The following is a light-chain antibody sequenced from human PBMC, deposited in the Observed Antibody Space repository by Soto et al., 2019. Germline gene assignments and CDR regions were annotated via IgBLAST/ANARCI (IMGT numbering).Light chain of an antibody. J-gene: IGKJ4*01. V-gene: IGKV3-20*01. CDR1: QSVSSHY. Sequence: EIVLTQSPGTLSLSPGERATLSCRASQSVSSHYLAWYQQKPGQAPRLLIYGASTRATGIPDRFSGSGSGTDFTLTITRLEPEDFAVYSCQKYGSSPTFGGGTTVEIK. CDR3: QKYGSSPT. CDR2: GAS.